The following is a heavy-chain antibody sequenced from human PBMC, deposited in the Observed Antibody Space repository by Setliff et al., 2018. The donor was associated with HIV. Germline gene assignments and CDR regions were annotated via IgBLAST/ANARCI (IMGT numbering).Heavy chain of an antibody. Sequence: ASVKVSCKASGYTFSAYYMYWVRQAPGQGLEWMGWINPNSAGTNYAQKFQGRVTMTRDTSTNTAFMELSNLRSDDTAIYYCAREFSWSAFYFDSWGQGTQVTVSS. D-gene: IGHD2-8*02. J-gene: IGHJ4*02. CDR1: GYTFSAYY. CDR3: AREFSWSAFYFDS. CDR2: INPNSAGT. V-gene: IGHV1-2*02.